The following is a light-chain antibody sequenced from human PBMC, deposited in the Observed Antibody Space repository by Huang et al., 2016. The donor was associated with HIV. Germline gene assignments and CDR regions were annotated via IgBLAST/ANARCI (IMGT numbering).Light chain of an antibody. CDR3: QQYNNWPRT. Sequence: EIVMTQSPATLSVSPGDGATLSCRASQSVSSNLAWYHQKPGQAPRRLIYGASTRATGVPARFSASGSGTEFTLTISSLQSEDFAVYYCQQYNNWPRTFGQGTKVEIK. V-gene: IGKV3-15*01. CDR1: QSVSSN. CDR2: GAS. J-gene: IGKJ1*01.